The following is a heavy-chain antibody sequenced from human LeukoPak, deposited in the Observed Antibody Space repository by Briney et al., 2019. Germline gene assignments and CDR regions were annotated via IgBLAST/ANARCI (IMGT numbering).Heavy chain of an antibody. CDR1: GFTFSSYA. V-gene: IGHV3-74*01. CDR2: INSDGSSA. Sequence: GGSLRLSCAASGFTFSSYAMGWVRQAPGKGLVWVSRINSDGSSASYADSVKGRFTISRDNAKNTLYLQMNRLRAEDTAVYYCARSQTIAVADWFDPWGQGPLVTVSS. D-gene: IGHD6-19*01. CDR3: ARSQTIAVADWFDP. J-gene: IGHJ5*02.